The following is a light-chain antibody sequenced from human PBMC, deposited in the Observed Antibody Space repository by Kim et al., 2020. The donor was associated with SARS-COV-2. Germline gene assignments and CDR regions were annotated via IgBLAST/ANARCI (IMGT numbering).Light chain of an antibody. Sequence: PGERATLSCRASQSVSSNLAWYQQKPGQAPRLIIYGASTRATGVPARFSGSGFGTDFTLTISSLQSEDYAVYYCQQHNDWPPLTFGGGTKVDIK. V-gene: IGKV3-15*01. CDR3: QQHNDWPPLT. CDR2: GAS. J-gene: IGKJ4*01. CDR1: QSVSSN.